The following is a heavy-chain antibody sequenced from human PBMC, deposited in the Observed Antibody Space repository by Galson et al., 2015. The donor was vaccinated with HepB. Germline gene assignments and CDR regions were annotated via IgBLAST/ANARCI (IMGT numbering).Heavy chain of an antibody. Sequence: SLRLSCEASGFTFSDDCMHWVRQAPGKGLEWVARINSDGSSARYVDSVKGRFTISRDNAKNTVYMKMNSLRADDTAVYYCARGGDYYSLSYWGQGTLVTVSS. J-gene: IGHJ4*01. CDR2: INSDGSSA. CDR3: ARGGDYYSLSY. V-gene: IGHV3-74*01. CDR1: GFTFSDDC. D-gene: IGHD4-17*01.